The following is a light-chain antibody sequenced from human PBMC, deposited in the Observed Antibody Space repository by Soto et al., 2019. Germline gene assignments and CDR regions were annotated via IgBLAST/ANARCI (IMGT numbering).Light chain of an antibody. CDR1: QSVSNN. V-gene: IGKV3-20*01. Sequence: EIVLTQSPGTLSLSPGERGTLSCRASQSVSNNLAWYQQKPGQAPRLLIYGASNRATGIPYRFSGSGSGTDFTLTISRLEPEDIAVYYCQQYAIPPLTFGQGTKVEIK. J-gene: IGKJ1*01. CDR2: GAS. CDR3: QQYAIPPLT.